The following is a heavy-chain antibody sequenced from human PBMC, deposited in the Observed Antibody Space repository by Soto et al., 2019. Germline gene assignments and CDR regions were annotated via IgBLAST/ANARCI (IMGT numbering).Heavy chain of an antibody. CDR3: ARESVSGTYRFDS. CDR2: IHDTGRT. J-gene: IGHJ4*02. CDR1: GDSLSTYY. Sequence: PSETLSLTCTVSGDSLSTYYWSWVRQPAGERLEWIGRIHDTGRTNYNPSLKSRVTMSVDTSKNQFSLRVNSVTAADTAVYYCARESVSGTYRFDSWVQGTLVTVSS. V-gene: IGHV4-4*07. D-gene: IGHD3-16*02.